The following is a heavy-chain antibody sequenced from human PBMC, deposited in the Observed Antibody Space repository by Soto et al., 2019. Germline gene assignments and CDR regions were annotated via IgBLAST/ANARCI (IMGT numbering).Heavy chain of an antibody. CDR1: DFTFSNYA. D-gene: IGHD2-21*02. J-gene: IGHJ6*02. Sequence: QMQLVESGGGVVQPGRSLRLSCAASDFTFSNYAMHWVRQAPGKGLYWVAVVSFDGSNSYYADSVKGRFTISRDNSKNTLFLQMNSLRPEDTAVYFCASPMVPAIQNHPYYYYGLDVWGQGTTVTVSS. CDR3: ASPMVPAIQNHPYYYYGLDV. V-gene: IGHV3-30-3*01. CDR2: VSFDGSNS.